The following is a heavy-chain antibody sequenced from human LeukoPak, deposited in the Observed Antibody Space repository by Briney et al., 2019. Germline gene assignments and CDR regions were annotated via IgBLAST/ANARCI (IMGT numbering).Heavy chain of an antibody. V-gene: IGHV4-34*01. D-gene: IGHD1-26*01. CDR2: INHSGST. CDR1: GGSFSGYY. J-gene: IGHJ4*02. CDR3: ARGGVGAINY. Sequence: SETLSLTCAVYGGSFSGYYWSWIRQPPGKGLEWIGEINHSGSTNYNPSLKSRVTISVGTSKNQFSLKLSSVTAADTAVYYCARGGVGAINYWGQGTLVTVSS.